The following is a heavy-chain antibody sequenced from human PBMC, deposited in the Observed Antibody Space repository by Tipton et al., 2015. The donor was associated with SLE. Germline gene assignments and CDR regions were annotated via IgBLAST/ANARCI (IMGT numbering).Heavy chain of an antibody. D-gene: IGHD2-15*01. CDR1: GFTFSSYG. CDR3: AKTLAARAFDI. CDR2: IWYDGSNK. J-gene: IGHJ3*02. V-gene: IGHV3-33*06. Sequence: SLRLSCAASGFTFSSYGMHWVRQAPGKGLEWVAVIWYDGSNKYYADSVKGRFTISRDNSKNTLYLQMNSLRAEDTAVYYCAKTLAARAFDIWGQGTMVTVSS.